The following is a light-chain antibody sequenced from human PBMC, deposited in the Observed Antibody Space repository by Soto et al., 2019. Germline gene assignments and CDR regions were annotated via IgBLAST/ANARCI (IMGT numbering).Light chain of an antibody. V-gene: IGLV1-36*01. CDR2: YDD. Sequence: QAVVTQPPSVSEAPRERVTISCSGSSSNIGNNVVSWYQQLPGKAPKHLIYYDDLLPSGVSDRFSGSKSGTSASLAISGLQSEDEADYYCAAWDDSLNGVVFGGGTKVTVL. CDR1: SSNIGNNV. J-gene: IGLJ3*02. CDR3: AAWDDSLNGVV.